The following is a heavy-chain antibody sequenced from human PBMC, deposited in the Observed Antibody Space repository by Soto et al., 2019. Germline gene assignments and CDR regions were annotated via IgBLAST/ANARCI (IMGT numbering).Heavy chain of an antibody. CDR3: ARLPEYSSSSRFDY. CDR2: IYYSGST. Sequence: QLQLQESGPGLVKPSETLSLTCTVSGGSISSSSYHWGWIRQPPGKGLEWIGSIYYSGSTYYNPSLKSRVTISVDTSKNQFSLKLSSVTAADTAVYYCARLPEYSSSSRFDYWGQGTLVTVSS. CDR1: GGSISSSSYH. J-gene: IGHJ4*02. V-gene: IGHV4-39*01. D-gene: IGHD6-6*01.